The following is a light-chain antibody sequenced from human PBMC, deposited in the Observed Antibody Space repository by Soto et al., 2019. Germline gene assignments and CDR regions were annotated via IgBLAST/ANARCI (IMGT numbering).Light chain of an antibody. CDR2: GNS. CDR1: SSNIGAGYD. J-gene: IGLJ1*01. CDR3: QSYDSSLSVYV. V-gene: IGLV1-40*01. Sequence: QSVLTXPPSVSGAPGQRVTISCTGSSSNIGAGYDVHWYQQLPGTAPKLLIYGNSNRPSGVPDRFSGSKSGTSASLAITGLQAEDEADYYCQSYDSSLSVYVFGTGTKVTVL.